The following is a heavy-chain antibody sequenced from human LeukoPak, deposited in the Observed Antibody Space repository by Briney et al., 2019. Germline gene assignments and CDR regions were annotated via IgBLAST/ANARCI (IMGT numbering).Heavy chain of an antibody. V-gene: IGHV4-34*01. D-gene: IGHD6-13*01. J-gene: IGHJ4*02. CDR1: GGSFSGFS. Sequence: PSETLSLTCAVYGGSFSGFSWNWIRQAPGKGLEWIGEINHSGRTKYNPSLKSRVTISLDTSKSQFSLKLSSVTAADTATYYCASGGRGAAARLLVYWGQGTLVTVSS. CDR3: ASGGRGAAARLLVY. CDR2: INHSGRT.